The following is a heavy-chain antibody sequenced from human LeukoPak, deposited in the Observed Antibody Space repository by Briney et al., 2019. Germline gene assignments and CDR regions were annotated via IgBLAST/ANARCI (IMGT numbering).Heavy chain of an antibody. J-gene: IGHJ6*02. Sequence: PSETLSLTCTVSGGSISSYYWSWIRQPPGKGLEWIGYISYSGSTNSYPSLKSRVTISVDTSKNQVSLNLSSVTAADTAVYYCARATTVTTYDYYGMDVWGPGTTVTVSS. CDR1: GGSISSYY. CDR3: ARATTVTTYDYYGMDV. D-gene: IGHD4-4*01. V-gene: IGHV4-59*01. CDR2: ISYSGST.